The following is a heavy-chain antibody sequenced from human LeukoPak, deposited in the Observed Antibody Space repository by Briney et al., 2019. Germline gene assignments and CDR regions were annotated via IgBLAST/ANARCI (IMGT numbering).Heavy chain of an antibody. D-gene: IGHD4/OR15-4a*01. CDR3: ARDPLRGARFDY. J-gene: IGHJ4*02. CDR2: ISAYNGNT. CDR1: GYTFTSYG. V-gene: IGHV1-18*01. Sequence: ASVKVSCKASGYTFTSYGISWVRQAPGQGLEWMGWISAYNGNTNYAQKLQGRVTMTTDTSTSTAYMELSSLRSEDTAVYYCARDPLRGARFDYWGQGTLVTVSS.